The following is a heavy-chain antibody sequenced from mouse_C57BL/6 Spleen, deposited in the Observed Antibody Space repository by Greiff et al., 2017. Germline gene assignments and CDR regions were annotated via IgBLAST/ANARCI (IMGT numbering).Heavy chain of an antibody. D-gene: IGHD1-1*01. J-gene: IGHJ4*01. CDR1: GFNIKDYY. Sequence: EVQLQQSGAELVRPGASVKLSCTASGFNIKDYYMHWVKQRPEQGLEWIGRIDPADGDTEYAPKFQGKATMTADTSSNTAYLQLSSLTSEDTAVYYCTRVIYYYGSSPAMDYWGQGTSVTVSS. CDR3: TRVIYYYGSSPAMDY. CDR2: IDPADGDT. V-gene: IGHV14-1*01.